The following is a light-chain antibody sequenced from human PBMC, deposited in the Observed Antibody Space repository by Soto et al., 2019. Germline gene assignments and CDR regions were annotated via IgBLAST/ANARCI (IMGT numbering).Light chain of an antibody. Sequence: EIVMTQSPATLSVSPGGRATLSCRASQSVSNNLAWYQQKPGQAPRLLIFGASTGATGIPARFSGSGSGTEFTLTISSPQSEDFAVYYCQQYNNWPPLTFGGGTKVDI. J-gene: IGKJ4*01. CDR2: GAS. CDR1: QSVSNN. V-gene: IGKV3-15*01. CDR3: QQYNNWPPLT.